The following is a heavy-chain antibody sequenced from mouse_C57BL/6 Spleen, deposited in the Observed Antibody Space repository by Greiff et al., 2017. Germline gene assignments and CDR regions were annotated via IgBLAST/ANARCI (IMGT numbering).Heavy chain of an antibody. CDR3: ARLGYYGSSPDY. Sequence: QVQLQQPGAELVRPGSSVKLSCKASGYTFTSYWMDWVKQRPGQGLEWIGNIYPSDSETHYNQKFKDKATLTVDKTSSTAYMQLSSLTSEDSAVYYCARLGYYGSSPDYWGQGTTLTGSS. V-gene: IGHV1-61*01. J-gene: IGHJ2*01. CDR1: GYTFTSYW. CDR2: IYPSDSET. D-gene: IGHD1-1*01.